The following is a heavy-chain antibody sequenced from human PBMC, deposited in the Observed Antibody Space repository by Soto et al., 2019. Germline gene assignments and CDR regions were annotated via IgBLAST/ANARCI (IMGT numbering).Heavy chain of an antibody. J-gene: IGHJ6*02. V-gene: IGHV3-11*01. D-gene: IGHD3-3*01. Sequence: PGGSLRLSCAASGFTFSDYYMSWIRQAPGKGLEWVSYISSSGSTIYYADSVKGRFTISRDNAKNSLYLQMNSLRAEDTAVYYCAAERPPIFGVVYGMDVWGQGTTVTVSS. CDR3: AAERPPIFGVVYGMDV. CDR1: GFTFSDYY. CDR2: ISSSGSTI.